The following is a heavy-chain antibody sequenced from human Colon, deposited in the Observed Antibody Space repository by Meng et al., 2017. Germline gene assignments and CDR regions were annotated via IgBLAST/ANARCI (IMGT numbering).Heavy chain of an antibody. CDR2: INTGNGYT. J-gene: IGHJ4*02. V-gene: IGHV1-3*04. Sequence: QVQLTQSGADVKRPWASVKSPCKASGYTFTSYTMHWVRQAPGQRLEWMGWINTGNGYTKYSQKFQDRVTITRDTSASTAYMELSSLRSEDTAVYYCASAHYDSSGSVDYWGQGTLVTVSS. CDR1: GYTFTSYT. CDR3: ASAHYDSSGSVDY. D-gene: IGHD3-22*01.